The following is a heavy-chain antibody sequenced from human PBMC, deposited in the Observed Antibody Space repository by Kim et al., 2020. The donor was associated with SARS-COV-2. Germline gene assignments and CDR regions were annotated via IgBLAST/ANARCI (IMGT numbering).Heavy chain of an antibody. CDR1: GGSVSGYY. Sequence: SETLSLTCTVSGGSVSGYYWSWIRQPPGKGPEWIGYIFSTGDTKYNPSLQSRATMSVDTSKNQLSLTLDSVTAADTAVYYCGRFSGVTSGQLDYWGQGTQVTVSS. CDR3: GRFSGVTSGQLDY. J-gene: IGHJ4*02. D-gene: IGHD5-18*01. V-gene: IGHV4-59*02. CDR2: IFSTGDT.